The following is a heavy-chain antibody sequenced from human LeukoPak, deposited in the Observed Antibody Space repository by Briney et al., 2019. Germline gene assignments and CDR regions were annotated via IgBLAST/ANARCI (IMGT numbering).Heavy chain of an antibody. CDR1: GFTVSSNY. Sequence: NPGGSLRLSCAASGFTVSSNYMSWVRQAPGKGLEWVSVIYSGGSTYYADSVKGRFTISRDNSKNTLYLQINSLRGEDTAVYYCAKGKYSSGGVPDYWGQGTLVTVSS. CDR3: AKGKYSSGGVPDY. J-gene: IGHJ4*02. V-gene: IGHV3-53*01. D-gene: IGHD6-19*01. CDR2: IYSGGST.